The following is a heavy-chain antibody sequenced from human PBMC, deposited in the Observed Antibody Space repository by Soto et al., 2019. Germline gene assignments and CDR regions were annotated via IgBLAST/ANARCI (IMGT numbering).Heavy chain of an antibody. D-gene: IGHD1-26*01. CDR1: GFIFGHYA. J-gene: IGHJ6*02. Sequence: GGSLRLSCAGSGFIFGHYAMTWVRQAPGKGLEWISAISGRGDSTYYADSVKGRFTISRDNSKNTLHLQMDSLRVEDTALYYCAREPVGPDYAMDVWGQATTVTVSS. CDR3: AREPVGPDYAMDV. CDR2: ISGRGDST. V-gene: IGHV3-23*01.